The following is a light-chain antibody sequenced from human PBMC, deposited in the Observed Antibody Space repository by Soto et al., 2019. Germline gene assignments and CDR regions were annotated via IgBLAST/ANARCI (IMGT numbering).Light chain of an antibody. CDR3: QQSFTMPLT. CDR2: AAS. CDR1: QTISRY. J-gene: IGKJ4*01. Sequence: DIQMTQSPSSLSASVGYRVTITCRASQTISRYLNWYQQKPGKAPKLLVFAASSLRSGVPSRFSGAGSGTDFTLTITNLQPEDFASYYCQQSFTMPLTFGGGTKVDIK. V-gene: IGKV1-39*01.